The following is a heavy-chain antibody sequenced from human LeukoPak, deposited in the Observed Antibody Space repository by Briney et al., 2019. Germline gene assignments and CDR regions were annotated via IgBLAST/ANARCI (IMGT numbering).Heavy chain of an antibody. Sequence: SGGSLRLSCAASGFTFSSYGMHWVRQAPGKGLEWVAFIQYGGSYKYYADSVKGRFTISRDNSQNTLYLQMNSLRAEDTAVYYCAKDPPTTVTTIEGIGEVRWGQGTLVTVSS. CDR3: AKDPPTTVTTIEGIGEVR. CDR1: GFTFSSYG. V-gene: IGHV3-30*02. J-gene: IGHJ4*02. D-gene: IGHD4-17*01. CDR2: IQYGGSYK.